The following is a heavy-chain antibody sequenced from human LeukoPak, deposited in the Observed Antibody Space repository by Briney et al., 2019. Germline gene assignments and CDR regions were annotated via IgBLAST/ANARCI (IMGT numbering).Heavy chain of an antibody. CDR2: IYHSGST. V-gene: IGHV4-30-2*01. CDR3: ARWRDTAFDY. Sequence: NPSETLSLTCAVSGGSISSGGYSWSWIRHPPGKGLEWIGYIYHSGSTYYNPSLKSRVTISVDRSKNQFSLKLSSVTAADTAVYYCARWRDTAFDYWGQGTLVTVSS. CDR1: GGSISSGGYS. J-gene: IGHJ4*02. D-gene: IGHD5-18*01.